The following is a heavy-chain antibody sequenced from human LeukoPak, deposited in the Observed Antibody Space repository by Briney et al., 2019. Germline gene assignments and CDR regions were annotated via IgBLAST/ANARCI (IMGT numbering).Heavy chain of an antibody. D-gene: IGHD3-16*02. CDR3: AKATGTFGGVIVSYFDY. Sequence: SLRLSCAASGFTFDDYAMHWVRQAPGKGLGWVSGISWNSGIIGYADSVKGRFTISRGNAKNSQYLQMNSLRAEDTALYYCAKATGTFGGVIVSYFDYWGQGTLVTVSS. CDR2: ISWNSGII. V-gene: IGHV3-9*01. CDR1: GFTFDDYA. J-gene: IGHJ4*02.